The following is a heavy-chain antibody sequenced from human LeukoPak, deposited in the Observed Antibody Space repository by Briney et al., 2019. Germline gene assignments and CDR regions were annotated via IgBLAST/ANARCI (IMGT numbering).Heavy chain of an antibody. D-gene: IGHD3-22*01. J-gene: IGHJ4*02. CDR2: INHSGST. Sequence: PSETLSLTCAVYGGSFSGYYWSWIRQPPGKGLEWIGEINHSGSTNYNPSFKSRVTISVDTSKNQFSLKLSSVTAADTAVYYCASRADVWASGYTFDYWGQGTLVTVSS. CDR3: ASRADVWASGYTFDY. CDR1: GGSFSGYY. V-gene: IGHV4-34*01.